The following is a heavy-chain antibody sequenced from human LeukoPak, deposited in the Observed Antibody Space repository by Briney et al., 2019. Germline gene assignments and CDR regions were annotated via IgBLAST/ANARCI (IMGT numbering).Heavy chain of an antibody. V-gene: IGHV3-23*01. CDR2: ISGSGANT. Sequence: PGGSLRLSCAASGSTFSNYAMNWVRQAPGKGLKWVSSISGSGANTYYADSVKGRFTISRDNSRNTLYLQMNSLRAEDTAVYYCATPLVRGVTMKHFEHWGQGTLVTVSS. CDR3: ATPLVRGVTMKHFEH. J-gene: IGHJ4*02. D-gene: IGHD3-10*01. CDR1: GSTFSNYA.